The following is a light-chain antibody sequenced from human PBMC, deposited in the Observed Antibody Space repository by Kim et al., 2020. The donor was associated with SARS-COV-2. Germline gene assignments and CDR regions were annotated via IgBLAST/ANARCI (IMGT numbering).Light chain of an antibody. CDR1: YIATKS. CDR2: YNR. CDR3: QVWDNSRDQVL. Sequence: APGKTARLTCGGNYIATKSVHWYQQRPGQAPLLVISYNRGRPSGIPERFSGSNSGNTATLTITRVEVGDEADYYCQVWDNSRDQVLFGGGTQLTVL. J-gene: IGLJ2*01. V-gene: IGLV3-21*04.